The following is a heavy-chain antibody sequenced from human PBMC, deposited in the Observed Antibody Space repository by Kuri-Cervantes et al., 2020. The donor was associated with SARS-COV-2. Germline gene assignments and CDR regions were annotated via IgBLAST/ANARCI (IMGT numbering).Heavy chain of an antibody. D-gene: IGHD6-13*01. V-gene: IGHV3-30*04. J-gene: IGHJ4*02. CDR3: ARDSSSWGPYYFDY. CDR2: ISYDGSNK. CDR1: GFTFSSYA. Sequence: GESLKISCAASGFTFSSYAMHWVRQAPGRGLEWGAVISYDGSNKYYADSVKGRFTISRDNSKNTLYLQMNSLRAEDTAVYYCARDSSSWGPYYFDYWGQGTLVTVSS.